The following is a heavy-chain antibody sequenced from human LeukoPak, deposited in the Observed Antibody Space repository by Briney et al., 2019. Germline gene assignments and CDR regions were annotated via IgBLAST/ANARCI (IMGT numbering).Heavy chain of an antibody. J-gene: IGHJ4*02. CDR3: ATLSSGYSYGLNYFDY. D-gene: IGHD5-18*01. CDR2: IYPGDSDT. Sequence: KRGESLKISCKGSGYSFTSYWIGWVRQMPGKGLEWMGIIYPGDSDTRYSPSFQGQVTISADKSISTAYQQWSSLKASDTAMYYCATLSSGYSYGLNYFDYWGQGTLVTVSS. CDR1: GYSFTSYW. V-gene: IGHV5-51*01.